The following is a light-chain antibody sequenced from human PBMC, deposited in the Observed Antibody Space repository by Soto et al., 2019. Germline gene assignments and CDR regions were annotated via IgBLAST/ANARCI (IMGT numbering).Light chain of an antibody. Sequence: QSVLTQPASVSGSPGQSITISCTGTSSDVGGYNYVSWYQQHPGKAPKLMIYDVSNQPSGVSNRFSGSKSGNTASLTISGLQAEDEADYYCSSYTSSSTHWVFGGGTKVTVL. J-gene: IGLJ3*02. CDR2: DVS. CDR3: SSYTSSSTHWV. CDR1: SSDVGGYNY. V-gene: IGLV2-14*01.